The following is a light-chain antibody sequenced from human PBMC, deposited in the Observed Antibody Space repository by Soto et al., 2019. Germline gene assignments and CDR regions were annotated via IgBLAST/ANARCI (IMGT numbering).Light chain of an antibody. J-gene: IGLJ2*01. CDR1: SSNIGAGSD. CDR2: GNS. CDR3: QSYDSSLSGVV. Sequence: QSVLTQPPSVSGAPGQRVTISCTGSSSNIGAGSDVHWYQQLPGTAPKLLIYGNSNRPSGVPDRFSGSKSGTSASLAITGLQDEDEADYYCQSYDSSLSGVVFGGGTKLTVL. V-gene: IGLV1-40*01.